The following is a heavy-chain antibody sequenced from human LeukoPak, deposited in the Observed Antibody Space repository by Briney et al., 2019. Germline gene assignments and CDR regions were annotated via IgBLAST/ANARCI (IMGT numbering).Heavy chain of an antibody. CDR2: ISSSGST. D-gene: IGHD3-22*01. CDR1: GDSISSGDYY. V-gene: IGHV4-61*02. Sequence: SETLSLTCTVSGDSISSGDYYWSWIRQPAGKGLEWIGRISSSGSTNYNPSLKSRVTISVDTSKNQFSLKLSSVTAADTAVYYCARDRYYYDSSGYAAPGAFDIWGQGTMVTVSS. CDR3: ARDRYYYDSSGYAAPGAFDI. J-gene: IGHJ3*02.